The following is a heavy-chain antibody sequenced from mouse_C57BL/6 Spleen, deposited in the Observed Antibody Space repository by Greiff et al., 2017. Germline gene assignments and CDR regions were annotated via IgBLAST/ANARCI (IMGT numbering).Heavy chain of an antibody. J-gene: IGHJ3*01. CDR3: ARDRDYYSNYVGFAY. D-gene: IGHD2-5*01. V-gene: IGHV1-53*01. CDR2: INPSNGGT. CDR1: GYTFTSYW. Sequence: QVQLKESGTELVKPGASVKLSCKASGYTFTSYWMHWVKQRPGQGLEWIGNINPSNGGTNYNEKFKSKATLTVDKSSSTAYMQLSSLTSEDSAVYYCARDRDYYSNYVGFAYWGQGTLVTVSA.